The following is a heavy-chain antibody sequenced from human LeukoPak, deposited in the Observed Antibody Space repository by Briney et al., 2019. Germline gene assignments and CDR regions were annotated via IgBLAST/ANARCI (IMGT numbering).Heavy chain of an antibody. J-gene: IGHJ6*03. CDR1: GFTFSSYS. V-gene: IGHV3-48*01. D-gene: IGHD2-2*01. Sequence: GGSLRLSGAASGFTFSSYSMNWVRQAPGKGLEWISYISSSSSTIDYADSVKGRFTISRDNAKNSLYLQMNSLRAEDTAVYYCARDPRSSTSYQYYYMDVWGKGTTVTVSS. CDR2: ISSSSSTI. CDR3: ARDPRSSTSYQYYYMDV.